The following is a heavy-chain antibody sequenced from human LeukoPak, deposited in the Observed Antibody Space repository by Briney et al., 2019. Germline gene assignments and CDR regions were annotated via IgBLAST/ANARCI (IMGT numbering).Heavy chain of an antibody. J-gene: IGHJ6*02. V-gene: IGHV3-30*18. CDR2: ISYDGSNK. D-gene: IGHD2-2*01. Sequence: GGSLRLSCAASGFTFSSYGMHWVRQAPGKGLEWVAVISYDGSNKYYADSVKGRFTISRDNSKNTLYLQMNSLRAEDTAVYYCAKAVGEMPGSSIVLVEYYYYYGMDVWGQGTTVTVSS. CDR1: GFTFSSYG. CDR3: AKAVGEMPGSSIVLVEYYYYYGMDV.